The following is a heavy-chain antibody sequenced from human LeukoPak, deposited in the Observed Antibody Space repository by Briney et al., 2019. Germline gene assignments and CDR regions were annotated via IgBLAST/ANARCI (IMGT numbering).Heavy chain of an antibody. CDR2: IYPGDSDT. Sequence: GESLKISFKGSGYSFTSYWIGWVRQMPGKGLEWMGIIYPGDSDTRYSPSFQGQVTISADKSISTAYLQWSSLKASDTAMYYCARMISSSLWYFDDWGQGTLVTVSS. CDR1: GYSFTSYW. CDR3: ARMISSSLWYFDD. V-gene: IGHV5-51*01. D-gene: IGHD6-13*01. J-gene: IGHJ4*02.